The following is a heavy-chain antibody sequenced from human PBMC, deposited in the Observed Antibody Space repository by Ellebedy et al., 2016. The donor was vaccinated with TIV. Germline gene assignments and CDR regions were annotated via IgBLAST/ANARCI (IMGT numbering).Heavy chain of an antibody. CDR2: GYQ. CDR3: AKGSFPFGDKSERIYSFQY. CDR1: GFIFSTNH. D-gene: IGHD3-10*01. J-gene: IGHJ4*02. Sequence: GESLKISCTASGFIFSTNHMSWVRYAPGKWLEWVCGYQNYAASVKGRFTISTHNSRNTLYLQMTNLRTEDTAVYYCAKGSFPFGDKSERIYSFQYWGQGTLVTVSS. V-gene: IGHV3-53*04.